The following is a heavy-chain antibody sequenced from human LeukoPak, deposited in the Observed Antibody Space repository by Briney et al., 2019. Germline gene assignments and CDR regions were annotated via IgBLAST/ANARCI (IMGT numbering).Heavy chain of an antibody. CDR2: ISYDGTNK. D-gene: IGHD4-23*01. V-gene: IGHV3-30*03. CDR3: ARDYGGSSPFDY. CDR1: GFTFSNYG. J-gene: IGHJ4*02. Sequence: GGSLRLSCAASGFTFSNYGMHWVRQAPGKGLEWVAFISYDGTNKYYADSVKGRFTISRDNSKNSLYLHMNSLRAEDTAVYYCARDYGGSSPFDYWGQGTLVTVSS.